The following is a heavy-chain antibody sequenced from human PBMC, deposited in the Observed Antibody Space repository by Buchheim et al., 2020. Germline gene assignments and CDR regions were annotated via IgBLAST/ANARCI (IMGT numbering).Heavy chain of an antibody. V-gene: IGHV4-34*01. D-gene: IGHD3-3*01. CDR2: INHRGST. CDR3: ARVLSITIFGVVRVLDV. J-gene: IGHJ6*03. Sequence: QVQLQQWGAGLLKPSETLSLTCAVYGGSFSGYYWSWIRQPPGKGLEWIGEINHRGSTNYNPSLKSRVTISVDTSKNQFSLKLSSVTAADTAVYYCARVLSITIFGVVRVLDVWGKGTT. CDR1: GGSFSGYY.